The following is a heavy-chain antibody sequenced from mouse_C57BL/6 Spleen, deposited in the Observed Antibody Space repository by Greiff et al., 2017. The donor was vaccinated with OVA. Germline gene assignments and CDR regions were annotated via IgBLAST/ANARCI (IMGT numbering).Heavy chain of an antibody. D-gene: IGHD1-1*01. CDR1: GFTFSSYG. Sequence: VQLKESGGDLVKPGGSLKLSCAASGFTFSSYGMSWVRQTPDKRLEWVATISSGGSYTYYTDSVKGRFTISRDNAKNTLYLQVSSLKSEDTAMYYCAREGSVYGSSHCGAMDYWGKGASVTVSS. V-gene: IGHV5-6*01. CDR3: AREGSVYGSSHCGAMDY. J-gene: IGHJ4*01. CDR2: ISSGGSYT.